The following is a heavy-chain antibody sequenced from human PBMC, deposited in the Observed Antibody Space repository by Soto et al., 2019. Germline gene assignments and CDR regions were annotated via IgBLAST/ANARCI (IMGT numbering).Heavy chain of an antibody. D-gene: IGHD2-15*01. CDR3: AREGGDCNVGGCRYFDY. CDR2: INIASYI. J-gene: IGHJ4*01. V-gene: IGHV3-21*04. Sequence: EVLLVESGGGLVKPGGSLRLSCAASGFTFSSYSMNWVRQAPGKGLEWVSSINIASYIYYADSGLGRFTISRDNAKNSQYLRMNSRRAEDSDGDYYAREGGDCNVGGCRYFDYGGHGTLVTVSS. CDR1: GFTFSSYS.